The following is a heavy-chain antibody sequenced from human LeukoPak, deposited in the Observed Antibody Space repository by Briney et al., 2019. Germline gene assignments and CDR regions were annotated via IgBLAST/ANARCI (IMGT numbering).Heavy chain of an antibody. CDR2: INHSGST. V-gene: IGHV4-34*01. Sequence: PSEPLSLTCAVYGGSFSGYYWSWIRQPPGKGLEWIGEINHSGSTNYNPSLKSRVTISVDTSKNQFSLKLSSVTAADTAVYYCARGSGVLRYFDWAPGARAFDIWGQGTMVTVSS. J-gene: IGHJ3*02. D-gene: IGHD3-9*01. CDR1: GGSFSGYY. CDR3: ARGSGVLRYFDWAPGARAFDI.